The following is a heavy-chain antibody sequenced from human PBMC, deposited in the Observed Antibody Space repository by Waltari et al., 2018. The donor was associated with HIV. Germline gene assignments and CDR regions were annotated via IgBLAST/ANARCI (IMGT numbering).Heavy chain of an antibody. CDR2: INSDGSST. D-gene: IGHD6-13*01. CDR1: GFTFSSYW. CDR3: ASGYSSSWRSDYYYYGMDV. J-gene: IGHJ6*02. V-gene: IGHV3-74*01. Sequence: GFTFSSYWMHWVRQAPGKGLVWVSRINSDGSSTSYADSVKGRFTISRDNAKNTLYLQMNSLRAEDTAVYYCASGYSSSWRSDYYYYGMDVWGQGTTVTVSS.